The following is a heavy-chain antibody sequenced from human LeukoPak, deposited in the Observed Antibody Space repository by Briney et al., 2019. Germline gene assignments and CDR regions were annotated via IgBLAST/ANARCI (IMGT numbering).Heavy chain of an antibody. CDR2: IKSKTDGGTT. Sequence: GGSLRLSCAASGFTFSNAWMSWVRQAPGKGLEWVGRIKSKTDGGTTDYAAPVKGRFTISRDDSKNTLYLQMNSLKTEDTAVYYCTTEPLYDILTGYFVKDGGHDAFDIWGQGTMVTVSS. CDR1: GFTFSNAW. J-gene: IGHJ3*02. V-gene: IGHV3-15*01. CDR3: TTEPLYDILTGYFVKDGGHDAFDI. D-gene: IGHD3-9*01.